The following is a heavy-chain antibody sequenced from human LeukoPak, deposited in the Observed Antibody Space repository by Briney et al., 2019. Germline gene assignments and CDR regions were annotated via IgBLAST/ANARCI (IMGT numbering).Heavy chain of an antibody. CDR3: AKEYDLWHEQGNWFDT. J-gene: IGHJ5*02. CDR1: GFTLSRHP. D-gene: IGHD3-3*01. Sequence: PGGSLRLSCVASGFTLSRHPIFWVRQAPGKGLEWVAVISHDGGKKYYTDSVKGRFTVSRDNSRDTLYLHLNSLRAEDTAIYYCAKEYDLWHEQGNWFDTWGQGVLVTVSS. V-gene: IGHV3-30*04. CDR2: ISHDGGKK.